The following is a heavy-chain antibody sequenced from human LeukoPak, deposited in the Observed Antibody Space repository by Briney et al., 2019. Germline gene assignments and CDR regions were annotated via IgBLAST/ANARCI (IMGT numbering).Heavy chain of an antibody. J-gene: IGHJ4*02. CDR2: INPNSGGT. D-gene: IGHD1-26*01. V-gene: IGHV1-2*06. CDR3: ARSIVGATGGDY. Sequence: ASVKVSCKASGYTFTSYGISWVRQAPGQGLEWMGRINPNSGGTNYAQKFQGRVTMTRDTSISTAYMELSRLRSDDTAVYYCARSIVGATGGDYWGQGTLVTVSS. CDR1: GYTFTSYG.